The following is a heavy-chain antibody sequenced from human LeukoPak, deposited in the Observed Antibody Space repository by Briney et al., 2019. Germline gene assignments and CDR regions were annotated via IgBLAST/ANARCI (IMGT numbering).Heavy chain of an antibody. V-gene: IGHV1-24*01. CDR2: SDPEYGET. D-gene: IGHD3-22*01. CDR3: ATGRRSRMTYYYDSSGYDDAFDI. CDR1: GYTLTELS. J-gene: IGHJ3*02. Sequence: GASVNVSFKVSGYTLTELSMHWVRQAPGKGLGWMGGSDPEYGETIYAQKFQGRVTMTEDTSTDTAYMELRSLRSEDTAVYYCATGRRSRMTYYYDSSGYDDAFDIWGQGTMVTVSS.